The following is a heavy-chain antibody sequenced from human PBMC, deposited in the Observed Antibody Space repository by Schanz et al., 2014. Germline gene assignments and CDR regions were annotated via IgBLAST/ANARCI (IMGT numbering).Heavy chain of an antibody. V-gene: IGHV3-74*01. CDR1: GFTFSSSW. J-gene: IGHJ4*02. CDR3: VRDTDYHFDY. D-gene: IGHD4-17*01. CDR2: TSHDGSFT. Sequence: EVQLVESGGGLVKPGGSLRLSCAASGFTFSSSWMHWVRQAPGKGLVWVSRTSHDGSFTTFADSVKGRFTISRDNARNTLYLQMNSLRAEDTAVYYCVRDTDYHFDYWGQGTLVTVSS.